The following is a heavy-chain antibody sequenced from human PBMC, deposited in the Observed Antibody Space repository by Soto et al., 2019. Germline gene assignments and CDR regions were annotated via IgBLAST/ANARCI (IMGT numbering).Heavy chain of an antibody. V-gene: IGHV3-48*02. CDR2: ISTSSSPR. Sequence: GGSLRLSCAASGFTFRHYGMHWVRQGPGKGLEWVAYISTSSSPRYYADSVKGRFTISRDNDRKSIYLEMSSLRDEDTAIYYCARDAIQYYDRDGRNAGWGTGTLVTVPS. J-gene: IGHJ4*02. CDR1: GFTFRHYG. CDR3: ARDAIQYYDRDGRNAG. D-gene: IGHD3-16*01.